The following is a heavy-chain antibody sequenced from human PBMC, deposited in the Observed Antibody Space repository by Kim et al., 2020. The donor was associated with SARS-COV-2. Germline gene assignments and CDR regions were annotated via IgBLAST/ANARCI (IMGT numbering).Heavy chain of an antibody. CDR2: ISSSGTTI. Sequence: GGSLRLSCAASGFIFSNYEMNWVRQAPGKGLEWVSYISSSGTTIYYADSMKGRFTISRDNAKNSLYLQMNSLRAEDTAVYYCARDRYGSGSYYGDFDYWGQGTLVTVSS. CDR1: GFIFSNYE. J-gene: IGHJ4*02. CDR3: ARDRYGSGSYYGDFDY. V-gene: IGHV3-48*03. D-gene: IGHD3-10*01.